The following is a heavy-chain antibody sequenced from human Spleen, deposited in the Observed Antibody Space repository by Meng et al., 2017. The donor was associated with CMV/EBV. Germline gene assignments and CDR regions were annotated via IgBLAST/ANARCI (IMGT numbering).Heavy chain of an antibody. CDR3: VTYYADIVLGPFDI. CDR2: IKRDGSEK. CDR1: GFSFRDYW. Sequence: GGSLRLSCEASGFSFRDYWMSWVRQSPGKGLEWVANIKRDGSEKYYVDSVKGRFTISRDNAKNTLYLQMKSLRAEDTALYYCVTYYADIVLGPFDIWGQGTVVTVSS. V-gene: IGHV3-7*01. D-gene: IGHD2-8*02. J-gene: IGHJ3*02.